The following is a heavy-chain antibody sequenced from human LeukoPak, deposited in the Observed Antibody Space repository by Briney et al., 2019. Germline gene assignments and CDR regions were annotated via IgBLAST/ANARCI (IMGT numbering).Heavy chain of an antibody. CDR3: AKTRPLDSSSWSHGDY. D-gene: IGHD6-13*01. J-gene: IGHJ4*02. V-gene: IGHV3-23*01. Sequence: GGSLRLSCTGSGFTFSSYAMSWVRQAPGKGLEWVSAISGSGDSTYYGDSVKGRFTISRDNSKNTLYLQMNSLRAEDTAVYYCAKTRPLDSSSWSHGDYWGQGTLVTVSS. CDR1: GFTFSSYA. CDR2: ISGSGDST.